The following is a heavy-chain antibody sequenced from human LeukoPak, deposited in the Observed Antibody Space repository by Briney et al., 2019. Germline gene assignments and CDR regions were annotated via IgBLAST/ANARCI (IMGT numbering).Heavy chain of an antibody. V-gene: IGHV3-74*03. J-gene: IGHJ4*02. CDR1: GFTLSDYW. D-gene: IGHD6-13*01. Sequence: GGSLRLSCAASGFTLSDYWMHWVRQAPGKGLVWVSRLKSDGSSTTYADSVKGRFTISRDNAKNTLYLQMNSLRAEDTAVYYCARSRGSSSIVDYWGQGTLVTVS. CDR2: LKSDGSST. CDR3: ARSRGSSSIVDY.